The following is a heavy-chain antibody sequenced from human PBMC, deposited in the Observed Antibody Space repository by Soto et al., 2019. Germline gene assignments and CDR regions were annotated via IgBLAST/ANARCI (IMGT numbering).Heavy chain of an antibody. CDR2: ISYDGSNK. V-gene: IGHV3-30-3*01. CDR3: ASDRYNRDAFDI. Sequence: ESGGGVVQPGRSLRLSCVASRFIFSSYDMHWVRQAPGKGLEWVAVISYDGSNKYYVDSVEGRFTISRDNSKNTLYLQMNSLRVEDTAMYYCASDRYNRDAFDIWGQGTVVTVSS. CDR1: RFIFSSYD. D-gene: IGHD1-20*01. J-gene: IGHJ3*02.